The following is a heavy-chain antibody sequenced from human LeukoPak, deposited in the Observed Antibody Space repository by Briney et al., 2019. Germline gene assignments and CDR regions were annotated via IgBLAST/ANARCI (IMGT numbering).Heavy chain of an antibody. CDR2: IPYDGSNK. V-gene: IGHV3-30*02. CDR1: GFAFSRHG. D-gene: IGHD3-10*01. CDR3: AKGVGGSANYYYMDV. J-gene: IGHJ6*03. Sequence: GGSLRLSCAASGFAFSRHGIHWVRQAPGKGLEWVAFIPYDGSNKFYADSVKGRFTISRDNSKSTLYLQMNSLRTEDTAVYYCAKGVGGSANYYYMDVWGKGTTVTVSS.